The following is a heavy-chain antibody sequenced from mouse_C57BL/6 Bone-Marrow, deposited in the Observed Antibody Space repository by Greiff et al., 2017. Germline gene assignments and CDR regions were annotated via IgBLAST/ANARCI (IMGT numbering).Heavy chain of an antibody. J-gene: IGHJ3*01. CDR1: GFTFSDFY. CDR3: ANDGGYSSWFGY. Sequence: EVQLVESGGGLVQSGRSLRLSCATSGFTFSDFYMEWVRQAPGKGLEWIAASRNKANDYTTEYSASVKGRFIVSRDTSQSILYLQMNALRAEDTAIYYCANDGGYSSWFGYWGQGTLVTVSA. CDR2: SRNKANDYTT. V-gene: IGHV7-1*01. D-gene: IGHD2-3*01.